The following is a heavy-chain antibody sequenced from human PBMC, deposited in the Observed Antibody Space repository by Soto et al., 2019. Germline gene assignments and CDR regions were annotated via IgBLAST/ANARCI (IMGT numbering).Heavy chain of an antibody. CDR1: GSTFSSYA. D-gene: IGHD6-19*01. CDR3: AKMSDGWYGAFHV. CDR2: ISGSGGST. V-gene: IGHV3-23*01. J-gene: IGHJ3*01. Sequence: EVQLLESGGDLVQPGGSLRLSCAASGSTFSSYAMSWVRQAPGKGLEWVSVISGSGGSTFYAVSVKGRFTISRDKSKNTLHLQMNCLRAEDTAIYFCAKMSDGWYGAFHVWGQGTMVTVSS.